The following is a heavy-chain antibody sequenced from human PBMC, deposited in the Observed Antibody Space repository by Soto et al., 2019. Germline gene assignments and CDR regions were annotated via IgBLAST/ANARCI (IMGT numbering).Heavy chain of an antibody. CDR3: SGRVTDAPT. Sequence: PSETLSLTCAVSGGSISSGWWTWVRQPPGKGLEWIGEILYSGRINYNSSLNSRVTISIDKSKKQFSLNLSSVTAADTAVYYCSGRVTDAPTWGQGALVTVSS. CDR1: GGSISSGW. V-gene: IGHV4-4*02. J-gene: IGHJ5*02. CDR2: ILYSGRI. D-gene: IGHD3-10*01.